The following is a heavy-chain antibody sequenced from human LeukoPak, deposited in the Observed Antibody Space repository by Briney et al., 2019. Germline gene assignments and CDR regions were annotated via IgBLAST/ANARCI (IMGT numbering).Heavy chain of an antibody. CDR3: AKARVVAATDDAFDI. Sequence: GRSLRLSCAASGFTFSSYGMHWVRQAPGKGLEWVAVISYDGSNNYYADSVKGRFTISRDNSKNTLYLQMNSLRAEDTAVYYCAKARVVAATDDAFDIWGQGTMVTVSS. D-gene: IGHD2-15*01. J-gene: IGHJ3*02. CDR2: ISYDGSNN. V-gene: IGHV3-30*18. CDR1: GFTFSSYG.